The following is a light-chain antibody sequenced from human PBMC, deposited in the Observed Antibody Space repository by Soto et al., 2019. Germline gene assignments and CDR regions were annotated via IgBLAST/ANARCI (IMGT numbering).Light chain of an antibody. CDR3: QQFNRYPP. CDR2: DAS. V-gene: IGKV1-13*02. J-gene: IGKJ3*01. Sequence: AIQLTQSPSSLSASVGDRVTITCRASQGISSALAWYQQKPGKAPKLLIYDASSLESGVPSRFSGSGSGTDFTLTISSLQPEDFATYYCQQFNRYPPFGPGTKVDIK. CDR1: QGISSA.